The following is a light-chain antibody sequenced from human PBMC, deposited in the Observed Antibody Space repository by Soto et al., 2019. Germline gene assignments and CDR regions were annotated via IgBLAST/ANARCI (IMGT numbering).Light chain of an antibody. CDR2: AAS. CDR1: QGINSY. CDR3: QNYKSLSRRFGRA. V-gene: IGKV1-27*01. J-gene: IGKJ1*01. Sequence: DVQLTQSPSSLSASVGDRISITCGASQGINSYVAWYQQKPGRSPTILIYAASTLESGVPSRFSGSGSDTDFTLTISGLQPEDAGIYYCQNYKSLSRRFGRAFGQGTKVEIK.